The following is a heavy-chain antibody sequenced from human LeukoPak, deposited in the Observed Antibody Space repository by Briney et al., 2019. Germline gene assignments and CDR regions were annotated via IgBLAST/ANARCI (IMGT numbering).Heavy chain of an antibody. Sequence: PGGSLRLSCAASGFTFSSYDMHWVRQATGKGLEWVSAIGTAGDTYYPGSVKGRFTISRENAKNSLYLQMNSLRAGDTAVYYCARRCRSYSSGWYYDYWGQGTLVTVSP. CDR2: IGTAGDT. CDR1: GFTFSSYD. CDR3: ARRCRSYSSGWYYDY. D-gene: IGHD6-19*01. J-gene: IGHJ4*02. V-gene: IGHV3-13*01.